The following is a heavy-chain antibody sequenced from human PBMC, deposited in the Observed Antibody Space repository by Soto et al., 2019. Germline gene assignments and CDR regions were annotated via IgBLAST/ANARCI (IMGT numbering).Heavy chain of an antibody. CDR2: IYYSGST. D-gene: IGHD6-13*01. V-gene: IGHV4-31*03. Sequence: QVQLQESGPGLVKPSQTLSLTCTVSGGSISSGGYYWSWIRQHPGKGLEWIGYIYYSGSTYYNPSLKSRVTISVDTSKNQFSLKLSSVTAADTAVYYCARSYNANSSSKYYYYYYGMDVWGQGTTVTVSS. CDR3: ARSYNANSSSKYYYYYYGMDV. J-gene: IGHJ6*02. CDR1: GGSISSGGYY.